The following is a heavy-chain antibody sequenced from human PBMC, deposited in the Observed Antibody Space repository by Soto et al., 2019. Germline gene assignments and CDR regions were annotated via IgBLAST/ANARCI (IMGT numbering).Heavy chain of an antibody. CDR3: ARVGNGRDGYNKSAFEI. CDR2: INPNSGGT. V-gene: IGHV1-2*04. D-gene: IGHD5-18*01. J-gene: IGHJ3*02. CDR1: GYTFTGYY. Sequence: ASVKVSCKASGYTFTGYYMHWVRQAPGQGLEWMGWINPNSGGTNYAQKFQGWVTMTRDTSISTAYMELSRLRSDDTAVYYCARVGNGRDGYNKSAFEIWGQRTMVTV.